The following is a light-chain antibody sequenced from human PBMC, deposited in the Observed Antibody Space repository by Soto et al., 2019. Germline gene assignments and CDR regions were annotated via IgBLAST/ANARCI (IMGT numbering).Light chain of an antibody. CDR2: DAF. V-gene: IGKV1-5*01. Sequence: DIPMTQSPSSLSASVGDRVTITCRASQNINTWLAWYQQKPGEVPKLLIYDAFTLESGVPSRFSGSGSGTEFTLTISSLQPDDFGSYYCQQYNSYSWTFGQGTKVEIK. J-gene: IGKJ1*01. CDR3: QQYNSYSWT. CDR1: QNINTW.